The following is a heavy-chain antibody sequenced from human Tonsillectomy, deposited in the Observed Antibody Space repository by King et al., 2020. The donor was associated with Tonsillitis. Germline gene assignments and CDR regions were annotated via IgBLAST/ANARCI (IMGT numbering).Heavy chain of an antibody. Sequence: VQLVESGGGLVKPGGPLRLSCAASGFTFSSYSMNWVRQAPGKGLEWVSSISTSTAYIYYADSLKGRFTISRDNAKNSLYLQINSLRAEDTAVYYCERRGGSSPGEYYFDYWGQGTLVTVSS. J-gene: IGHJ4*02. CDR1: GFTFSSYS. D-gene: IGHD3-16*01. CDR2: ISTSTAYI. CDR3: ERRGGSSPGEYYFDY. V-gene: IGHV3-21*06.